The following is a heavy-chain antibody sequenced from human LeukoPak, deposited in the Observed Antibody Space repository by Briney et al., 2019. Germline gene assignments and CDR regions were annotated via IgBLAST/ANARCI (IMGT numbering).Heavy chain of an antibody. CDR3: AKGSSGYFADL. J-gene: IGHJ5*02. Sequence: GGSLRLSCAASGFIFNNYGLIWVRQAPGKGLEWVSAISNDGGGTTYADFVNGRFTISRDNSKNTLFLQMNSLRAEDTALYYCAKGSSGYFADLWGQGTLVAVSS. CDR1: GFIFNNYG. CDR2: ISNDGGGT. D-gene: IGHD3-22*01. V-gene: IGHV3-23*01.